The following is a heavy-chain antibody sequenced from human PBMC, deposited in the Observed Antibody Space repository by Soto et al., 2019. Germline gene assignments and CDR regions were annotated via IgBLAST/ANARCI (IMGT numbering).Heavy chain of an antibody. D-gene: IGHD6-13*01. CDR2: IIPFFHAP. CDR1: GGTFSRNA. V-gene: IGHV1-69*01. CDR3: GRARAAAPPRVGMDV. Sequence: ASVEVSCKASGGTFSRNAISWVRQAPGQGLEWMGGIIPFFHAPNYAQKFQGRVTLTADESTSIVSMGMLLAILASLVLGYCGRARAAAPPRVGMDVWGQGTTVTVSS. J-gene: IGHJ6*02.